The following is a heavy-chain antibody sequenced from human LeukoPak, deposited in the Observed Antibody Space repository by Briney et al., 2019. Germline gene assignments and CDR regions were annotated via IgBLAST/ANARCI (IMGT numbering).Heavy chain of an antibody. J-gene: IGHJ4*02. V-gene: IGHV3-15*07. Sequence: GGSLRLSCAASGFTFSNAWMNWVRQAPGKGLEWVGRIKSKTDGGTTDYAAPVKGRFTISRDDSKNTLYLQMNSLKTEDTAVYYCAKGPYDSSGYYSEYWGQGTLVTVSS. CDR2: IKSKTDGGTT. CDR1: GFTFSNAW. CDR3: AKGPYDSSGYYSEY. D-gene: IGHD3-22*01.